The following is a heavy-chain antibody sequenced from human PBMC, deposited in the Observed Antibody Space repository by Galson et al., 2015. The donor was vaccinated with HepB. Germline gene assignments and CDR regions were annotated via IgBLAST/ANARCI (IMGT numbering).Heavy chain of an antibody. CDR3: AKDLGPHYSGYADFDY. J-gene: IGHJ4*02. CDR1: GFTFSSHD. V-gene: IGHV3-23*01. Sequence: SLRLSCAASGFTFSSHDMNWIRQAPGKGPEWVSGIRGSGGNTYYADSVKGRFTISRDNSKNTLHLQMNSLRAEDTAVYYCAKDLGPHYSGYADFDYWGLGTLVTVSS. D-gene: IGHD5-12*01. CDR2: IRGSGGNT.